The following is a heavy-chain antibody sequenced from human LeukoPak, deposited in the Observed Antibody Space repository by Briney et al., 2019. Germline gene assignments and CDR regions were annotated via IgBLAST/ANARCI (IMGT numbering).Heavy chain of an antibody. CDR2: IYYSGST. V-gene: IGHV4-59*01. J-gene: IGHJ4*02. CDR1: GGSISSYY. CDR3: ARLYSSGWTGFDY. Sequence: PSETLSLTCTVSGGSISSYYWSWVRQPPGKGLEWIGYIYYSGSTNYNPSLKSRVTISVDTSKNQFSLKLSSVTAADTAVYYCARLYSSGWTGFDYWGQGTLVTVSS. D-gene: IGHD6-19*01.